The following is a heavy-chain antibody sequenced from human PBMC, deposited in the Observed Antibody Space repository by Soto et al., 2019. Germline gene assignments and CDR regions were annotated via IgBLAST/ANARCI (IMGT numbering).Heavy chain of an antibody. Sequence: GGSLRLSCAASGFTFTSYTVNWVRQAPGKGLEWVSSISSSSDYIYYADSMKGRVTISRDNAKNSLFLDMNSLTGEDTAVYYCARARVYATGPLDFWGQGTLVTVSS. V-gene: IGHV3-21*06. CDR1: GFTFTSYT. D-gene: IGHD6-13*01. CDR2: ISSSSDYI. J-gene: IGHJ4*02. CDR3: ARARVYATGPLDF.